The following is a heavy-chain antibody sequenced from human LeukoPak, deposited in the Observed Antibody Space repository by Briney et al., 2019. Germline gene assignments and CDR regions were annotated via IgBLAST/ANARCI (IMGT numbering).Heavy chain of an antibody. J-gene: IGHJ4*02. CDR1: GFTFSTYW. V-gene: IGHV3-7*05. Sequence: GGSLRLSCEASGFTFSTYWMTWVRQAPGKGLEWVANIKQDGGEKYYVDSVKGRFTISRDNAKSSLYLQMNSLRGEDTAVYYCARDSSPDYYDGSGYGYWGQGTLVTVSS. CDR3: ARDSSPDYYDGSGYGY. D-gene: IGHD3-22*01. CDR2: IKQDGGEK.